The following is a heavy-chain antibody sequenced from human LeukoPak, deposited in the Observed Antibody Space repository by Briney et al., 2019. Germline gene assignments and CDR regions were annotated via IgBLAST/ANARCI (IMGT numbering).Heavy chain of an antibody. Sequence: SVKVSCKASGGTFISYVIRWVRQAPGQGLEWMGGIFPIFGTANYAQNFQGRVTITADKSTSTAYMELSSLRSDDPAVYYCARIRQWVSHDAFDIWGQGTMVTVSS. CDR1: GGTFISYV. CDR2: IFPIFGTA. CDR3: ARIRQWVSHDAFDI. J-gene: IGHJ3*02. D-gene: IGHD6-19*01. V-gene: IGHV1-69*06.